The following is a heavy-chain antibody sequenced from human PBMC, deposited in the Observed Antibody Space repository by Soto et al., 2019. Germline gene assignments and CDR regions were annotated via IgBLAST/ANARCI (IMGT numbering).Heavy chain of an antibody. CDR2: IWYDGSNK. D-gene: IGHD2-2*01. Sequence: GGSLRLSCAASGFTFSSYGMHWVRQAPGKGLEWVAVIWYDGSNKYYADSVKGRFTISRDNSKNILYLQMNSLRAEDTAVYYCARDSSLGYCSSTSCYLDYWGQGTLVTVSS. CDR1: GFTFSSYG. J-gene: IGHJ4*02. V-gene: IGHV3-33*01. CDR3: ARDSSLGYCSSTSCYLDY.